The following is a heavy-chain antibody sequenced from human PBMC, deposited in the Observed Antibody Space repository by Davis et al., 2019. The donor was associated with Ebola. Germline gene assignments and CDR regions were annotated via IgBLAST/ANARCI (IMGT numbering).Heavy chain of an antibody. Sequence: GESLKISCAASGFTFTNAWMSWVRQAPGKGPEWVGRIKSKTDGGTTDYAAPVKGRFTISRDDSRNTLNLQMNSLKTEDTAVYYCTTDGVPAPTRGVYYHYYYMDVWGKGTTVTVSS. D-gene: IGHD2-2*01. J-gene: IGHJ6*03. V-gene: IGHV3-15*01. CDR3: TTDGVPAPTRGVYYHYYYMDV. CDR1: GFTFTNAW. CDR2: IKSKTDGGTT.